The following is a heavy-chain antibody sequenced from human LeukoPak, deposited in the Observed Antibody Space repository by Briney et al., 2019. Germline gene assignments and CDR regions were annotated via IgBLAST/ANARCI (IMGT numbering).Heavy chain of an antibody. V-gene: IGHV4-4*07. D-gene: IGHD3-22*01. CDR3: ARARFAYYDSSGYYQAPAFDI. Sequence: SETLSLTCTVSGGSISSYYWSWIRQPAGKGLEWIGRIYTSGSTNYNPSLKSRVTMSVDTSKNQFSLKLSSVTAADTAVYYCARARFAYYDSSGYYQAPAFDIWGQGTMVTVSS. CDR2: IYTSGST. J-gene: IGHJ3*02. CDR1: GGSISSYY.